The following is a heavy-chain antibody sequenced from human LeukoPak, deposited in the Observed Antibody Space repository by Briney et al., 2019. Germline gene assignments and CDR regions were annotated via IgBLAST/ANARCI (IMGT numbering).Heavy chain of an antibody. V-gene: IGHV3-30*04. CDR1: GFTFSSYA. Sequence: GGSLRLSCAASGFTFSSYAMHWVRQAPGKGLEWVAVISYDGSNKYYADSVKGRFTISRDNSKNTLYLQMNSLRAEDTAVYYCARGDYDYVWGSYRPFDYWGQGTLVTVSS. D-gene: IGHD3-16*02. J-gene: IGHJ4*02. CDR3: ARGDYDYVWGSYRPFDY. CDR2: ISYDGSNK.